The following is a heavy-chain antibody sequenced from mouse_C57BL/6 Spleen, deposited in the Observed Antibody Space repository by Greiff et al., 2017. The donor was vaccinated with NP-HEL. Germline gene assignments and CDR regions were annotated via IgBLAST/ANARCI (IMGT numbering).Heavy chain of an antibody. V-gene: IGHV1-81*01. D-gene: IGHD1-1*01. Sequence: VKLMESGAELARPGASVKLSCKASGYTFTSYGISWVKQRTGQGLEWIGEIYPRSGNTYYNEKFKGKATLTADKSSSTAYMELRSLTSEDSAVYFCARGRLYYGSTDYWGQGTTLTVSS. CDR3: ARGRLYYGSTDY. J-gene: IGHJ2*01. CDR2: IYPRSGNT. CDR1: GYTFTSYG.